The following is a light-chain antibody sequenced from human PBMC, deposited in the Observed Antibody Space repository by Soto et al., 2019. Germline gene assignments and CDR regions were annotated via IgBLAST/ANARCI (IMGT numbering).Light chain of an antibody. J-gene: IGLJ3*02. CDR2: EVN. Sequence: QSVLTQPPSASGSPGQAVTISCTGTSSDVGAHGYVSWYQQNPGKAPKLMLYEVNERPSGVPDRFSGSKSGNTASLTVSGLQAYDEGNCYCSSYAGGNNWVFGGGTKVTVL. V-gene: IGLV2-8*01. CDR1: SSDVGAHGY. CDR3: SSYAGGNNWV.